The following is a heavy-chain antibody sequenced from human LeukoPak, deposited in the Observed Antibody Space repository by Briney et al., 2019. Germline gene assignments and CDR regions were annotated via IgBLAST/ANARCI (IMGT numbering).Heavy chain of an antibody. J-gene: IGHJ5*02. CDR3: ATQVRYCSSISCYVGWFDP. V-gene: IGHV3-23*01. D-gene: IGHD2-2*01. CDR1: RIIFSNSA. CDR2: MNSGGDRI. Sequence: GGSLRLSCAASRIIFSNSAMSWVRQAPGKGLEWVSSMNSGGDRIYYADSVKGRFTSSRDNSKNTLYLQMNSLRAEDTAVYYCATQVRYCSSISCYVGWFDPWGQGTLVTVSP.